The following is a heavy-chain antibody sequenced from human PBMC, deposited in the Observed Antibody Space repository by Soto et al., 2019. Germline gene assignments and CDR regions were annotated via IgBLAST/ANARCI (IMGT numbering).Heavy chain of an antibody. D-gene: IGHD3-3*01. CDR1: RFTFHTYA. CDR2: ILGSGGT. J-gene: IGHJ4*02. Sequence: EVQLLESGGGLVQPGGSLRLSCAASRFTFHTYAMSWVRQTPGKGLEWISGILGSGGTYYAGSVKGRFTISRDNSKNTLYLQMNSLRAEDTAMYYCAKDRQPDGFWPFDHWGQGTLITVSS. CDR3: AKDRQPDGFWPFDH. V-gene: IGHV3-23*01.